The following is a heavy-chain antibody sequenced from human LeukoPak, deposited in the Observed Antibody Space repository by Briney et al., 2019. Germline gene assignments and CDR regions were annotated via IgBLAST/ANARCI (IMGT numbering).Heavy chain of an antibody. Sequence: SETLSLTCTVSGGSISSSSYYWGWIRQPPGKGLEWIGSIYYSGSTYYNPSLKSRVTISVDTSKNQFSLKLSSVTAADTAVYYCARGSYYDSHRYDLGYFAPWGQGTLVTVSS. CDR3: ARGSYYDSHRYDLGYFAP. V-gene: IGHV4-39*01. CDR1: GGSISSSSYY. D-gene: IGHD3-10*01. J-gene: IGHJ5*02. CDR2: IYYSGST.